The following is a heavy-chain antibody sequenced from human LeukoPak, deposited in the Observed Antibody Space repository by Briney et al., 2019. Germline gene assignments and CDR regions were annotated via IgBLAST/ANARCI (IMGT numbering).Heavy chain of an antibody. CDR2: ISGYNGNT. J-gene: IGHJ6*03. V-gene: IGHV1-18*01. Sequence: ASVKVSCKTSGYTFASYGISWVRQAPGQGLEWMGWISGYNGNTKYAQKFQGRVTMTTDTSTSTAYMELRSLRSDDTAVYYCARVELSSSWYFDYYYYYMDVWGKGTTVTISS. CDR1: GYTFASYG. CDR3: ARVELSSSWYFDYYYYYMDV. D-gene: IGHD6-13*01.